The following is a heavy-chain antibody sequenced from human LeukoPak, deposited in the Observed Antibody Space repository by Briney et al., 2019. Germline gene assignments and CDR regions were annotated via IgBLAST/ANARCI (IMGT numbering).Heavy chain of an antibody. Sequence: SETLSLTCTVSGGSITTSSYYWSWIRQPPGKGLEWIGYIYYSGSINYNPSLKSRVTISVDTSKNQLSLKLSSVTAADTAVYYCVVGHNYFDYWGQGTLVTVSS. D-gene: IGHD2-15*01. J-gene: IGHJ4*02. CDR1: GGSITTSSYY. V-gene: IGHV4-61*01. CDR2: IYYSGSI. CDR3: VVGHNYFDY.